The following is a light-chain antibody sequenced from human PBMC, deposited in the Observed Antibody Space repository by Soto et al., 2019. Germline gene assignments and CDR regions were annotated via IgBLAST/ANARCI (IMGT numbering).Light chain of an antibody. V-gene: IGLV2-14*01. CDR1: SSDVGGYNY. J-gene: IGLJ1*01. CDR2: EVS. Sequence: QSALTQPASVSGSPGQSITLSCPGTSSDVGGYNYVSWYQQHPGKAPKRMIYEVSNRPSGVSNRFSGSKSGNTASLTISGLQAEDEADYYCSSYTSSSLDVFGTGTKVTVL. CDR3: SSYTSSSLDV.